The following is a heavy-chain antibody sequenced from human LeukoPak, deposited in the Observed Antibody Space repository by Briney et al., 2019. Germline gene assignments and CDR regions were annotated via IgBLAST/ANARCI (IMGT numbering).Heavy chain of an antibody. Sequence: GGSLRLSCATSGFTFSSYWMSWVRQASGKGLEWVANITPDGSQKYYVDSVKGRFTISRDNAKNSVYLQMNSLRAEDTAVYYCARLSEMLRGPEVIYYFEHWGQGTLVTVSS. V-gene: IGHV3-7*01. J-gene: IGHJ4*02. CDR2: ITPDGSQK. D-gene: IGHD3-10*01. CDR3: ARLSEMLRGPEVIYYFEH. CDR1: GFTFSSYW.